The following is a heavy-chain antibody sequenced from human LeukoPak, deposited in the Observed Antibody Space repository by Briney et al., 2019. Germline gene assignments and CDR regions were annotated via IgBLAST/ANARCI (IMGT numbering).Heavy chain of an antibody. D-gene: IGHD6-13*01. Sequence: GESLKISCEGFGHNFTTYWIGWVRQMPGKGLEWMGIIYPGDSDTRYSPSFQGQVTISADKSINTAYLQWNSLKASDTAMYYCARLLRNIAAAVYFFDYWGQGTLVTVSS. V-gene: IGHV5-51*01. CDR3: ARLLRNIAAAVYFFDY. CDR1: GHNFTTYW. J-gene: IGHJ4*02. CDR2: IYPGDSDT.